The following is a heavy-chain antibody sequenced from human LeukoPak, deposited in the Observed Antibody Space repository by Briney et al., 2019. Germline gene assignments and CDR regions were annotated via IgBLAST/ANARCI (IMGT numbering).Heavy chain of an antibody. J-gene: IGHJ6*03. Sequence: GGSLRLSCAASGFTFSSYWMHWVRQAPGKGLVWVSRINSDGSSTSYADSVKGRFTISRDNAKNTLYLQMNSLRAEDTAVYYCASSGGSYYYYYMDVWSKGTTVTVSS. V-gene: IGHV3-74*01. D-gene: IGHD3-16*01. CDR3: ASSGGSYYYYYMDV. CDR1: GFTFSSYW. CDR2: INSDGSST.